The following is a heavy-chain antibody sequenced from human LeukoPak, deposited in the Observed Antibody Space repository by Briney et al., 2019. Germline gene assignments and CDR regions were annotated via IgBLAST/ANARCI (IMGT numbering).Heavy chain of an antibody. V-gene: IGHV4-30-4*02. D-gene: IGHD2-2*01. CDR3: ARDIPRYCSTTSCSVEGGGHNWFDP. CDR1: GGSINSADYY. CDR2: LYYTGIT. Sequence: SETLSLTCTVSGGSINSADYYCSWVRQLPGQGLEWIGYLYYTGITYYSPSLKSRVTISVDTSKNQFSLKLSSVTAADTAVYYCARDIPRYCSTTSCSVEGGGHNWFDPWGQGTLVTVSS. J-gene: IGHJ5*02.